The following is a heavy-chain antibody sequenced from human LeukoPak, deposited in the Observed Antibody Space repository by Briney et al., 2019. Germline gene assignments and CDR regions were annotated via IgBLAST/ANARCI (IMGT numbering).Heavy chain of an antibody. CDR3: ASAGPNEAFDI. CDR2: INPSGGST. CDR1: GYTFTSYY. Sequence: ASVKVSCKASGYTFTSYYMHWVRQAPGQGLEWMGIINPSGGSTSYAQKFQDRVTMTRDTSTSTVYMELSSLRSEDTAVYYCASAGPNEAFDIWGQGTMVTVSS. J-gene: IGHJ3*02. V-gene: IGHV1-46*01.